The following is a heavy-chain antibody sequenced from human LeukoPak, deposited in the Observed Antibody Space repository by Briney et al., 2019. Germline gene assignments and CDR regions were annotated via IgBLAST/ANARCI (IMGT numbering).Heavy chain of an antibody. CDR2: MNPNSGNT. D-gene: IGHD5-12*01. J-gene: IGHJ6*03. CDR3: ARGIRGYSGYDPTYYYYYMDV. Sequence: ASVKVSCKASGYTFTSYDINWVRQATGQGLEWMGWMNPNSGNTGYAQKFQGRVTITRNTSISTAYMELSSLRSEDTAVYYCARGIRGYSGYDPTYYYYYMDVWGKGTTVTVSS. CDR1: GYTFTSYD. V-gene: IGHV1-8*03.